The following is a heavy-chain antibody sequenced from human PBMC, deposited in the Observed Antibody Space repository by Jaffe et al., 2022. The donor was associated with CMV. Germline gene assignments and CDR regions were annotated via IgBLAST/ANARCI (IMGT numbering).Heavy chain of an antibody. CDR2: ISAYNGNT. CDR3: ARVRLPGIAVAGTPRDWFDP. V-gene: IGHV1-18*04. Sequence: QVQLVQSGAEVKKPGASVKVSCKASGYTFTSYGISWVRQAPGQGLEWMGWISAYNGNTNYAQKLQGRVTMTTDTSTSTAYMELRSLRSDDTAVYYCARVRLPGIAVAGTPRDWFDPWGQGTLVTVSS. CDR1: GYTFTSYG. D-gene: IGHD6-19*01. J-gene: IGHJ5*02.